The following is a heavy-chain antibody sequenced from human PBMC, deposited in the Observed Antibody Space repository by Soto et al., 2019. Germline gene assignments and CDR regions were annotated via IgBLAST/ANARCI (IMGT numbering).Heavy chain of an antibody. CDR2: IYYSGST. Sequence: SETLSLTCTVSGGSISSSSYYWGWIRQPPGKGLEWIGSIYYSGSTYYNPSLKSRVTISVDTSKNQFSLKLSSVTAADTAVYYCARQPGGIAAAASYFDYWGQGTLVTVSS. CDR1: GGSISSSSYY. V-gene: IGHV4-39*01. CDR3: ARQPGGIAAAASYFDY. J-gene: IGHJ4*02. D-gene: IGHD6-13*01.